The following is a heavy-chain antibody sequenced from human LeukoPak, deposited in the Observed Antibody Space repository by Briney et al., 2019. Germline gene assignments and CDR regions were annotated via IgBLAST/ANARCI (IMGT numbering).Heavy chain of an antibody. CDR1: GFTVSSNY. Sequence: GGSLRLSCAASGFTVSSNYMSWVRQAPGKGLEWVSYISSSGSTIYYADSVKGRFTISRDNAKNSLYLQMNSLRAEDTAVYYCAREARYFYYYMDVWGKGTTVTISS. J-gene: IGHJ6*03. CDR2: ISSSGSTI. D-gene: IGHD3-9*01. CDR3: AREARYFYYYMDV. V-gene: IGHV3-11*04.